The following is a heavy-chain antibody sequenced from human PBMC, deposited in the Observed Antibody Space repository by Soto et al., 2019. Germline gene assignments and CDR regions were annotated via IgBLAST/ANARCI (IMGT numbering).Heavy chain of an antibody. CDR2: ISWNSGSI. D-gene: IGHD7-27*01. CDR1: GFTFDDYA. Sequence: EVQLVESGGGVVQPGRSLRLSCEASGFTFDDYAMHWVRQAPGKGLEWVSGISWNSGSIGYADSVMGRFTISRDNAKNSLYLDVNSLRPEDTALYFCAKETQSNLGTGGFDYWGQGMLLSVSS. J-gene: IGHJ4*02. V-gene: IGHV3-9*01. CDR3: AKETQSNLGTGGFDY.